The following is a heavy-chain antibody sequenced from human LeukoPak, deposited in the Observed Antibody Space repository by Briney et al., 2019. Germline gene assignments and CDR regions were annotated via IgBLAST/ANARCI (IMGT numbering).Heavy chain of an antibody. Sequence: SETLSLTCTVSGGSISSSSYYWGWIRQPPGKGLEWIGSIYYSGSTYYNPSLKSRVTISVDTSKNQFSLKLSSVTAADTAVYYCARPFRTGYSYAVGAFDIWGQGTMVTVSS. CDR2: IYYSGST. CDR1: GGSISSSSYY. D-gene: IGHD5-18*01. V-gene: IGHV4-39*01. J-gene: IGHJ3*02. CDR3: ARPFRTGYSYAVGAFDI.